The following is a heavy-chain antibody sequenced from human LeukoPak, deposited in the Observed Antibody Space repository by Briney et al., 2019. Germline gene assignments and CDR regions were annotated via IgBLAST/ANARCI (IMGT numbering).Heavy chain of an antibody. CDR1: GFTFSSYA. J-gene: IGHJ4*02. V-gene: IGHV3-48*04. Sequence: GGSLRLSCAASGFTFSSYAMSWVRQAPGKGLEWVSYISSSSSTIYYADSVKGRFTISRDNAKNSLYLQMNSLRAEDTAVYYCARVEVDYGDYACGYWGQGTLVTVSS. CDR2: ISSSSSTI. CDR3: ARVEVDYGDYACGY. D-gene: IGHD4-17*01.